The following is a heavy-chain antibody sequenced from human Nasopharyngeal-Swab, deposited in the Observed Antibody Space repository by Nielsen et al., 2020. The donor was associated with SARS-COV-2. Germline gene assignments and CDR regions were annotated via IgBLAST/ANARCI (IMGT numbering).Heavy chain of an antibody. CDR3: ARSYNPGGFGWLLSND. V-gene: IGHV3-30*04. CDR1: GFTFTSYA. J-gene: IGHJ4*02. D-gene: IGHD3-9*01. CDR2: ISYDGSHK. Sequence: GESLKISCAASGFTFTSYAMHWVRQAPGKGLEWVAVISYDGSHKYYADSVKGRFTISRDNSKNTLYLQMNSLTVDDTAVYYCARSYNPGGFGWLLSNDWGQGTLVTVSS.